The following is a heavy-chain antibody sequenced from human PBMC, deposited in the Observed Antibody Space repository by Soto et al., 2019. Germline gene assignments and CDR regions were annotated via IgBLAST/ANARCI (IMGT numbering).Heavy chain of an antibody. V-gene: IGHV1-8*01. CDR3: ARTMGGIAAAGSDF. CDR2: MNPNTGNT. D-gene: IGHD6-13*01. J-gene: IGHJ4*02. Sequence: QVQLVQSGAEVKKPGASVKVSCKASGYTFSTYDIEWVRLATGQGLEWMGSMNPNTGNTDYAQKFQGRVTLTMTTSKSTAYMELSSLRSEDTAIYYGARTMGGIAAAGSDFWGQGTLVTVSA. CDR1: GYTFSTYD.